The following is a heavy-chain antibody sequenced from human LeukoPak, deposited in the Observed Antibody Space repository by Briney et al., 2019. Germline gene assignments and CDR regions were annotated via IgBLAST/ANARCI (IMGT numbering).Heavy chain of an antibody. V-gene: IGHV4-59*08. CDR3: ARTYYYGSGSYSVFDY. CDR2: IYYSGST. D-gene: IGHD3-10*01. Sequence: SETLSLTCTVSGGSISSYYWSWIRQPPGKGLEWVGYIYYSGSTNYNPSLKGRVTISVDTSKNQFSLKLSSVTAADTAVYYCARTYYYGSGSYSVFDYWGQGTLVTVSS. CDR1: GGSISSYY. J-gene: IGHJ4*02.